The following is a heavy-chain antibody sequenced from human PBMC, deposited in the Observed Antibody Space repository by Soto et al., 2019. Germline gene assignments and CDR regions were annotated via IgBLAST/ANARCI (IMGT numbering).Heavy chain of an antibody. CDR1: GFTFSSYA. D-gene: IGHD3-22*01. Sequence: PGGSLRLSCAASGFTFSSYAMSWVRQAPGKGLEWVSIISDSGSSTSYADSVKGRFTISRDNSKNTLYLQLNSLRAEDTAVYYCARDYDSSGYYALNCFDLWGQGPLVTVSS. J-gene: IGHJ5*02. V-gene: IGHV3-23*01. CDR2: ISDSGSST. CDR3: ARDYDSSGYYALNCFDL.